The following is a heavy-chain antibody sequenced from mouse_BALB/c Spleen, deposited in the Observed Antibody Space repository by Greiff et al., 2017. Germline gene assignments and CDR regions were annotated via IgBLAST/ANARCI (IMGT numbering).Heavy chain of an antibody. J-gene: IGHJ3*01. CDR2: INPYNDGT. V-gene: IGHV1-14*01. CDR3: ARGYGSSYFAY. CDR1: GYTFTSYV. Sequence: EVQLVESGPELVKPGASVKMSCKASGYTFTSYVMHWVKQKPGQGLEWIGYINPYNDGTKYNEKFKGKATLTSDKSSSTAYMELSSLTSEDSAVYYCARGYGSSYFAYWGQGTLVTVSA. D-gene: IGHD1-1*01.